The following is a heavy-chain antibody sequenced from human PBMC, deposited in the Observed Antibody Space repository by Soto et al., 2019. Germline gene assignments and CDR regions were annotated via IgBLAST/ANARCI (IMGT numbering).Heavy chain of an antibody. V-gene: IGHV1-3*01. Sequence: ASVKVSCKASGYTFTSYGIPWVRQAPGQRLEWMGWINAANGDTKYSPKFQGRVTITRDTSASTAYMELSSLRSEDTAVYYCVRRHVSATGIDWFDPWGQGTLVTVSS. J-gene: IGHJ5*02. D-gene: IGHD6-13*01. CDR3: VRRHVSATGIDWFDP. CDR1: GYTFTSYG. CDR2: INAANGDT.